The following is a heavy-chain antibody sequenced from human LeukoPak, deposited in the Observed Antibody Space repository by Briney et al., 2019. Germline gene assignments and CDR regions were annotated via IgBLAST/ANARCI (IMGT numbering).Heavy chain of an antibody. D-gene: IGHD3-9*01. J-gene: IGHJ4*02. CDR2: IYYSGNT. CDR1: GGSISSHY. CDR3: ARTPYDILTGYYYFDY. Sequence: SETPSLTCSVSGGSISSHYWSWIRQPPGKGLEWIGYIYYSGNTNYNPSLKSRVTISVDTSKNEFSLKLRSVTAADTAVYYCARTPYDILTGYYYFDYWGQGTLVTVSS. V-gene: IGHV4-59*11.